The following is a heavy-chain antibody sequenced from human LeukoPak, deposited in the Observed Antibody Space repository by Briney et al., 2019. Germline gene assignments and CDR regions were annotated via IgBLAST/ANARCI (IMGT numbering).Heavy chain of an antibody. CDR2: ISYDGSNK. CDR3: AREGGERTYDY. V-gene: IGHV3-30*04. J-gene: IGHJ4*02. CDR1: GFTFSSYA. D-gene: IGHD3-10*01. Sequence: GGSLRLSCAASGFTFSSYAMHWVRQAPGKGLEWVAVISYDGSNKYYADSVKGRFTISRDNSKNTLYLQMNSLRAEGTAVYYCAREGGERTYDYWGQGTLVTVSS.